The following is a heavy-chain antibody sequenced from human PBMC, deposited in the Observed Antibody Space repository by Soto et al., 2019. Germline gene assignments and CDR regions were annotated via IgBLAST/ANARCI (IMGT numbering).Heavy chain of an antibody. D-gene: IGHD3-22*01. CDR3: ASGYYDSSGYSSAYYYYGMDI. V-gene: IGHV3-23*01. CDR1: GFTFSSYA. J-gene: IGHJ6*02. Sequence: GGSLRLSCAASGFTFSSYAMSWVRQAPGKGLEWVSAISGSGGSTYYADSVKGRFTISRDNAKNSLYLQMNSLRAEDTAVYYCASGYYDSSGYSSAYYYYGMDIWGHGTTVTVSS. CDR2: ISGSGGST.